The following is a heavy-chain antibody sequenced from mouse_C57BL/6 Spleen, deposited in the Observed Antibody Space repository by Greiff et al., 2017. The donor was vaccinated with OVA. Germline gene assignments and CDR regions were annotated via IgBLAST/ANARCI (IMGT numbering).Heavy chain of an antibody. D-gene: IGHD2-3*01. V-gene: IGHV5-16*01. CDR2: INYDGSST. CDR1: GFTFSDYY. J-gene: IGHJ4*01. Sequence: EVHLVESEGGLVQPGSSMKLSCTASGFTFSDYYMAWVRQVPEKGLEWVANINYDGSSTYYLDSLKSRFIISRDNAKNILYLQMSRLKSEDTATYYCARDYDLYAMDYWGQGTSVTVSS. CDR3: ARDYDLYAMDY.